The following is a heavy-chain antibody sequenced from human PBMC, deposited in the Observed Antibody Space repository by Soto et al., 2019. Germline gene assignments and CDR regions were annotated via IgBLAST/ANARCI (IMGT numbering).Heavy chain of an antibody. D-gene: IGHD1-1*01. CDR3: ARGTVTGSEYNYYYYGMDV. CDR2: IIPIFGTT. J-gene: IGHJ6*02. Sequence: QVQLVQSGAEVKKPGSSVKVSCKASGGTFSSYAIDWVRQAPGQGLEWMGGIIPIFGTTNYAQKLQGRVKLTADESTRTAYMEPSTLRSEDTAVYYCARGTVTGSEYNYYYYGMDVWGQGTTVTVSS. V-gene: IGHV1-69*12. CDR1: GGTFSSYA.